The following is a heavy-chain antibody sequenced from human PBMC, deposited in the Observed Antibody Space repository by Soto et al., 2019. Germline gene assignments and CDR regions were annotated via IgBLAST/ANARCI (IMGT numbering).Heavy chain of an antibody. Sequence: ASVKVSCKASGYTFTSYYMHWVRQAPGQGLEWMGIINPSGGSTSYAQKFQGRVTMTRDTSTSTVYMELSSLRSEDTAVYYCARAAIIVVVPAAAHFDYWGQGTLVTVSS. CDR1: GYTFTSYY. V-gene: IGHV1-46*01. CDR2: INPSGGST. D-gene: IGHD2-2*01. CDR3: ARAAIIVVVPAAAHFDY. J-gene: IGHJ4*02.